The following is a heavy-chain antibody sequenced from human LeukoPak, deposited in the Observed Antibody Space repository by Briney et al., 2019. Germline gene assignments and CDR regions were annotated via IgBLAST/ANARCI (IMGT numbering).Heavy chain of an antibody. CDR1: GFTFSDDY. CDR2: ISSRSNYT. V-gene: IGHV3-11*06. J-gene: IGHJ4*02. Sequence: PGGSLRLSCAASGFTFSDDYMSWIRQAPGKGLEWVSYISSRSNYTNYADSVKGRFTISRDNAKHSLYLQMNSLGAEDTAVYYCARGEEYSSSSGPVDYWGQGTLVTVSS. D-gene: IGHD6-6*01. CDR3: ARGEEYSSSSGPVDY.